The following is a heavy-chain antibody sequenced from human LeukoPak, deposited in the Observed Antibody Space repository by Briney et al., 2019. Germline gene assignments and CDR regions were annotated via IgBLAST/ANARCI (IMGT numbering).Heavy chain of an antibody. D-gene: IGHD5-18*01. CDR1: GFAFSSYW. CDR3: ARAGDSYGYRPLDY. V-gene: IGHV3-74*01. J-gene: IGHJ4*02. Sequence: GGSPRLSCAASGFAFSSYWMHWVRQAPGKGLVWASRIKSDGSSTSYADSVKGRFTISRDNAKNTLYLQMNSLRAEDTAVYYCARAGDSYGYRPLDYWGQGTLVTVSS. CDR2: IKSDGSST.